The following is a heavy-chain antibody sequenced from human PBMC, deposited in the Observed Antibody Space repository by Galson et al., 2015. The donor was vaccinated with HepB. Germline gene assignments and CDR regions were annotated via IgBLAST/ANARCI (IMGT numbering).Heavy chain of an antibody. J-gene: IGHJ2*01. Sequence: SVKVSCKASGYVLNDYAMHWVRQAPGQGLEWMGWINAGNVNTKYSHRFQDRLTITWDTSASTAYMELSSLTAADTAVYYCTTVRDSSAWYFDLWGRGTLVTVSS. CDR2: INAGNVNT. V-gene: IGHV1-3*01. CDR1: GYVLNDYA. CDR3: TTVRDSSAWYFDL. D-gene: IGHD3-22*01.